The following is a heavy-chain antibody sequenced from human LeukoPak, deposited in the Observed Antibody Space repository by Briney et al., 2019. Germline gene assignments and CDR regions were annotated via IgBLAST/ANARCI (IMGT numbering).Heavy chain of an antibody. Sequence: GGSLRLSCSASGFTFSSYAMHWVRQAPGKGLEYVSAISSNGGSTYYADSVKGRFTISRDNSKNTLYLQMSSLRAEDTAVYYCVNDYHADDILTGYHDYWGQGTLVTVSS. CDR3: VNDYHADDILTGYHDY. D-gene: IGHD3-9*01. V-gene: IGHV3-64D*06. J-gene: IGHJ4*02. CDR2: ISSNGGST. CDR1: GFTFSSYA.